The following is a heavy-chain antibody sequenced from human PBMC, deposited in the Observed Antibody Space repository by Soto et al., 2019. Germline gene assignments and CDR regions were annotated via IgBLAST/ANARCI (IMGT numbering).Heavy chain of an antibody. CDR2: IIPTFGTV. D-gene: IGHD3-10*01. J-gene: IGHJ5*02. CDR1: GGTFSNFA. V-gene: IGHV1-69*01. CDR3: ARMVPSLLGGGEWSDP. Sequence: QVQLVQSGAEVKKPGSSVKVSCQASGGTFSNFAITWVRQAPGQGLEWVGGIIPTFGTVDYAQRFQGRVTITADESTGTAYLELSSLGSDDTAIYYCARMVPSLLGGGEWSDPWGQGTLVTVSS.